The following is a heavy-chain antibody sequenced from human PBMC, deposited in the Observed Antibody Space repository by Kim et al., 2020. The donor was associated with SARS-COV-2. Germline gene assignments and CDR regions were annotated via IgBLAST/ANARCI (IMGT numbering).Heavy chain of an antibody. D-gene: IGHD2-15*01. Sequence: ASVKVSCTASGYTFTHYAIHWVRQAPGQGLEWMAWLNAGHGYTKYSQRFQGRVSITRDTSASTAYLELSSLRSEDTAVYYCARDDAYQLLQNYYYTGMDVWGQGTTVTV. CDR1: GYTFTHYA. J-gene: IGHJ6*02. CDR3: ARDDAYQLLQNYYYTGMDV. CDR2: LNAGHGYT. V-gene: IGHV1-3*01.